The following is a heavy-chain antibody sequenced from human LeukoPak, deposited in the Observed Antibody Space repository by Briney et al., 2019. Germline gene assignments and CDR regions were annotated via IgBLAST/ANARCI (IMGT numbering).Heavy chain of an antibody. V-gene: IGHV4-4*09. Sequence: SETLSLTCTVSGGSISSYYWSWIRQPPGKGLAWIGYIYHSGSTDYNPSLKSRVTIPVDTSKSQFSLKLTSVTAADTAVYYCATLTTVVTAYYFDHWGQGTLVTVSS. CDR1: GGSISSYY. J-gene: IGHJ4*02. D-gene: IGHD4-23*01. CDR3: ATLTTVVTAYYFDH. CDR2: IYHSGST.